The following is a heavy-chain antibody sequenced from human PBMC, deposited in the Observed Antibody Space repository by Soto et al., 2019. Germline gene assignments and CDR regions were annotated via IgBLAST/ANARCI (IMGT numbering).Heavy chain of an antibody. CDR3: ARALYCSGGSCYYGMDV. V-gene: IGHV4-59*01. J-gene: IGHJ6*02. CDR1: VGSIISYY. D-gene: IGHD2-15*01. CDR2: IYYSGST. Sequence: PSETLYLTCTVSVGSIISYYWSWIRQPPGKGLEWIGYIYYSGSTNYNPSLKSRVTISVDTSKNQFSLKLSSVTAADTAVYYCARALYCSGGSCYYGMDVWGQGTTVTVSS.